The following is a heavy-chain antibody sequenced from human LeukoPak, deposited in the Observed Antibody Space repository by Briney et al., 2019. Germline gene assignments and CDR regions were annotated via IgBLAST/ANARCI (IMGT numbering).Heavy chain of an antibody. J-gene: IGHJ3*02. V-gene: IGHV4-59*01. CDR3: AREAWETNAFDI. CDR2: IYYSGST. Sequence: PSETLSLTCTVSGGSISSYYWSWIRQPPGKGLEWIGYIYYSGSTNYNPSLKSRVTISVDTSKNQFSLKLSSVTAADTAVYYCAREAWETNAFDIWGQGTMVTVSS. CDR1: GGSISSYY. D-gene: IGHD1-26*01.